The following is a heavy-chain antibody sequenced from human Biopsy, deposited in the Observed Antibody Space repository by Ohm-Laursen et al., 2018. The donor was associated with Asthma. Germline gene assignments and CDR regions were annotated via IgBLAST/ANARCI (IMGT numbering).Heavy chain of an antibody. CDR2: LIPVLGTP. CDR3: ARGYSGSDRIVYYYSGLEV. V-gene: IGHV1-69*13. D-gene: IGHD5-12*01. J-gene: IGHJ6*02. Sequence: SMKVSCKTSGDSFSNYAISWVRQAPGQGLEWMGGLIPVLGTPGHAQMFEGRVTITADESTSTAYMELSSLSSEDTAVYYCARGYSGSDRIVYYYSGLEVWGQGTTVTVSS. CDR1: GDSFSNYA.